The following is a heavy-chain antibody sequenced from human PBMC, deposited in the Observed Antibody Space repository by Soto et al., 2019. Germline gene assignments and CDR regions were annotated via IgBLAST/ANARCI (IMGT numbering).Heavy chain of an antibody. CDR3: ARIYSITWGDY. Sequence: QVQLVQSGAEVKKPGASVKVSCKAPGYTFTSYYIYWVRQAPGQGLEWMGIINPSDGSSSYAQKFQGRVTMTRDTSTSTVYMELSSLRSEDTAVYYCARIYSITWGDYWGQGTLVTVSS. CDR1: GYTFTSYY. CDR2: INPSDGSS. V-gene: IGHV1-46*03. J-gene: IGHJ4*02. D-gene: IGHD6-13*01.